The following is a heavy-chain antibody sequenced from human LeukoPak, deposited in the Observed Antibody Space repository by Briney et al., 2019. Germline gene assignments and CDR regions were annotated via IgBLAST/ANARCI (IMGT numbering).Heavy chain of an antibody. CDR1: GGSFSGYY. V-gene: IGHV4-34*01. CDR3: ARGDNYYGMDV. CDR2: INHSGST. Sequence: SETLSLTCAVYGGSFSGYYWTRIRQPPGKGLEWIGEINHSGSTNYNPSLKSRVTISVDTSKNQFSLKLSSVTAADTAVYYCARGDNYYGMDVWGQGTTVTVSS. J-gene: IGHJ6*02.